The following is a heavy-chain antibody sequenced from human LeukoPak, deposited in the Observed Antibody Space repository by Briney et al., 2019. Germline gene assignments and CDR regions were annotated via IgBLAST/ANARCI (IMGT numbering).Heavy chain of an antibody. J-gene: IGHJ3*02. CDR2: ISYDGSNK. V-gene: IGHV3-30-3*01. CDR3: ARGGAVAGLPDAFDI. Sequence: GRSLRLSCAASGFTFSGYAMHWVRQAPGKGLEWVAVISYDGSNKYYADSVKGRFTISRDNSKNTLYLQMNSLRAEDTAVYYCARGGAVAGLPDAFDIWGQGTMVTVSS. CDR1: GFTFSGYA. D-gene: IGHD6-19*01.